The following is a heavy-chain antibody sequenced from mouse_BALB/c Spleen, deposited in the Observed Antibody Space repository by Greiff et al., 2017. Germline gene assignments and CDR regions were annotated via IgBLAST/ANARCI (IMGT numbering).Heavy chain of an antibody. V-gene: IGHV1-67*01. CDR2: ISTYYGNT. D-gene: IGHD1-1*01. CDR1: GYTFTDYA. Sequence: QVQLQQSGPELVRPGVSVKISCKGSGYTFTDYAMHWVKQSHAKSLEWIGVISTYYGNTNYNQKFKGKATMTVDKSSSTAYMELARLTSEDSAIYYCAREPPGDGSSLWYFDVWGAGTTVTVSS. CDR3: AREPPGDGSSLWYFDV. J-gene: IGHJ1*01.